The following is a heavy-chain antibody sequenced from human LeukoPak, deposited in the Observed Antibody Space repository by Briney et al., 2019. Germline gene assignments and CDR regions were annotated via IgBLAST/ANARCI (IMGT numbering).Heavy chain of an antibody. CDR1: GGSISSGGYY. CDR3: ARASPPYGEADY. V-gene: IGHV4-31*03. D-gene: IGHD3-10*01. J-gene: IGHJ4*02. Sequence: SQTLSLTCTVSGGSISSGGYYWSWIRQRPGKGLEWIGYIYYSGSTYYNPSLKSRVTISVDTSKNQFSLKLSSVTAADTAVYYCARASPPYGEADYWGQGTLVTVSS. CDR2: IYYSGST.